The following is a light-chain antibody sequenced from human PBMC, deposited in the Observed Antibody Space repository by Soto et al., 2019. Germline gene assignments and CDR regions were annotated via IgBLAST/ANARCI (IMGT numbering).Light chain of an antibody. V-gene: IGKV1-5*03. Sequence: DIQMTQSPSTLFASVGDRVTITCRASQSTSRWLAWYQQKPGKAPKLLIYKASTLESGVPSRFSGSGSGTEFTLTISSLQPDDFATYYCQQYNSYSPLTFGGGTKVDIK. CDR2: KAS. CDR1: QSTSRW. J-gene: IGKJ4*01. CDR3: QQYNSYSPLT.